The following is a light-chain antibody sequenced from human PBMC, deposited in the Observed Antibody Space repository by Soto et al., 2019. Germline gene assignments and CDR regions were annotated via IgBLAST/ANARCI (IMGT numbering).Light chain of an antibody. CDR2: GAS. V-gene: IGKV3-20*01. CDR1: QSVTTSF. J-gene: IGKJ1*01. CDR3: QQYGTSPRT. Sequence: VLTQSPGILYLSPGERATLSCRASQSVTTSFLAWYQQKPGQAPRLLIYGASSRATGIPDRFSGSGSGTDFTLSINRLEPEDFGVYYCQQYGTSPRTFGRGTKVEIK.